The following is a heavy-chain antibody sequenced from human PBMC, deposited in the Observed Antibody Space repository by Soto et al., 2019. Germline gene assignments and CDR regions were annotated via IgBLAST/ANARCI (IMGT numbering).Heavy chain of an antibody. J-gene: IGHJ5*02. CDR3: ARDTGYSYGYRDEASGNWFDP. Sequence: SETLSLTCTVSGGSVSSGSYYWSWIRQPPGKGLEWIGYIYYSGSTNYNPSLKSRVTISVDTSKNQFSLKLSSVTAADTAVYYCARDTGYSYGYRDEASGNWFDPWGQGTLVTVSS. V-gene: IGHV4-61*01. CDR2: IYYSGST. CDR1: GGSVSSGSYY. D-gene: IGHD5-18*01.